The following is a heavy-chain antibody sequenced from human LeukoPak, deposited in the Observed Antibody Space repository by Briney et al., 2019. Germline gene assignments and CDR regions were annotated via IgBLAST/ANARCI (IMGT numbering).Heavy chain of an antibody. V-gene: IGHV4-34*01. CDR3: ASSYYYDSSGYTIYYMDV. Sequence: NPSETLSLTCAVYGGSFSGYYWSWIRQPPGKGLEWIGEINHSGSTNYNPSLKSRVTISVDTSKNQFSLKLSSVTAADTAVYYCASSYYYDSSGYTIYYMDVWGKGTTVTVSS. CDR1: GGSFSGYY. CDR2: INHSGST. J-gene: IGHJ6*03. D-gene: IGHD3-22*01.